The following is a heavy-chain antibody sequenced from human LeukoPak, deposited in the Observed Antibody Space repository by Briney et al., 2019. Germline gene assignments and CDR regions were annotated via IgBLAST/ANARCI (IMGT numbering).Heavy chain of an antibody. V-gene: IGHV4-39*07. D-gene: IGHD3-10*01. CDR1: GGSITTPSYH. J-gene: IGHJ4*02. CDR2: VTYSGDP. Sequence: PSETLSLTCNVSGGSITTPSYHSGWIRQAPGERLEWIAAVTYSGDPYYNPSLESRLSISLDVSKDQFSLQLKSVTAADTAVYHCASLVRGVISFDFWGQGVQVAVSS. CDR3: ASLVRGVISFDF.